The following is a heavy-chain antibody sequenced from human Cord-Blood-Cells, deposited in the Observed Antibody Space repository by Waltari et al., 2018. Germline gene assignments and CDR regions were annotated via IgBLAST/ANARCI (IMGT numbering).Heavy chain of an antibody. CDR2: IIPIFGTA. Sequence: QVELVHSGAAVKKPGCSVKFSCQAAGGPFTSYAISGVRQAPGQGLEWMGGIIPIFGTANYAQKFQGRVTITADESTSTAYMELSSLRSEDTAVYYCARASGADSSGYYDYWGQGTLVTVSS. J-gene: IGHJ4*02. CDR3: ARASGADSSGYYDY. V-gene: IGHV1-69*01. CDR1: GGPFTSYA. D-gene: IGHD3-22*01.